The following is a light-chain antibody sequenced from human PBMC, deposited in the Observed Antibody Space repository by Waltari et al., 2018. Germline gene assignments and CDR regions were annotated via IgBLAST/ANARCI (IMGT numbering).Light chain of an antibody. CDR3: HQYGNSART. V-gene: IGKV3-20*01. J-gene: IGKJ1*01. CDR1: QRVANSY. CDR2: SAS. Sequence: EIVLTQSPGTLSLCTGERATLSCRASQRVANSYLAWYQQRPGQAPRLLLYSASSRATGIPDRFICSVSGTDFTLTISRLVPEDSAVYYCHQYGNSARTFGQGTKVEIK.